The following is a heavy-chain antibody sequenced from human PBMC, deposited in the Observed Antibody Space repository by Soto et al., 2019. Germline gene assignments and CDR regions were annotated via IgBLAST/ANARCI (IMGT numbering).Heavy chain of an antibody. J-gene: IGHJ3*02. V-gene: IGHV1-69*06. CDR3: ARDKWDSSSPPGAGAFDI. CDR1: GGTFSSYA. D-gene: IGHD6-6*01. CDR2: IIPIFGTA. Sequence: SVKVSCKASGGTFSSYAISWVRQAPGQGLEWMGGIIPIFGTANYAQKFQGRVTITADKSTSTAYMELSSLRSEDTAVYYCARDKWDSSSPPGAGAFDIWGQGTMVTGS.